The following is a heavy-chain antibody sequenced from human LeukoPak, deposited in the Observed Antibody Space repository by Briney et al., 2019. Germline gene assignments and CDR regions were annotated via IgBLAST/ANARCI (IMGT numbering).Heavy chain of an antibody. J-gene: IGHJ4*02. CDR2: INQDGSEK. D-gene: IGHD1-26*01. CDR1: GFTFSTYW. CDR3: ARSWDVDY. Sequence: PGGSLRLSCAASGFTFSTYWMSWIRQAPGKGLEWVANINQDGSEKNYVHSMRGRFTISRDNAKNTLYLQMNSLRAEDTAVYYCARSWDVDYWGQGTLVTVSS. V-gene: IGHV3-7*04.